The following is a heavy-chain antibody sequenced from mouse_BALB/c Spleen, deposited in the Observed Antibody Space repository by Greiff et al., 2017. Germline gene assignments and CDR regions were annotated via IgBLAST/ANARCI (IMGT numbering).Heavy chain of an antibody. V-gene: IGHV5-6-3*01. CDR2: INSNGGST. J-gene: IGHJ1*01. D-gene: IGHD2-3*01. Sequence: VQLKESGGGLVQPGGSLKLSCAASGFTFSSYGMSWVRQTPDKRLELVATINSNGGSTYYPDSVKGRFTISRDNAKNTLYLQMSSLKSEDTAMYYCARDEGYYWYFDVWGAGTTVTVSS. CDR3: ARDEGYYWYFDV. CDR1: GFTFSSYG.